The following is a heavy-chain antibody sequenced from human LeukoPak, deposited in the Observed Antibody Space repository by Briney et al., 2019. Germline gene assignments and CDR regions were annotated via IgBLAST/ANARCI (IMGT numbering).Heavy chain of an antibody. CDR3: ATDLAYCGGDCYGSDY. CDR1: GFTFSSYW. J-gene: IGHJ4*02. D-gene: IGHD2-21*01. V-gene: IGHV3-74*01. CDR2: INSDGSST. Sequence: PGGSLRLSCAASGFTFSSYWMHWVRQAPGKGLVWVSRINSDGSSTSYADSVKGRFTISRDNAKNTLHLQMNSLRAEDTAVYYCATDLAYCGGDCYGSDYWGQGTLVTVSS.